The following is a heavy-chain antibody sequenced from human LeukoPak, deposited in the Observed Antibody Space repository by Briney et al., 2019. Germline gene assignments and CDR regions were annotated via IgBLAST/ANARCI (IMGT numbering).Heavy chain of an antibody. D-gene: IGHD6-19*01. J-gene: IGHJ6*02. CDR3: ARDRPGYSSGWYEYYYYGMDV. CDR2: ISAYNGNT. Sequence: ASVTVSCKASGYTFTSYGISWVRQAPGQGLEWMGWISAYNGNTNYAQKLQGRVTMTTDTSTSTAYMELRSLRSDDTAVYYCARDRPGYSSGWYEYYYYGMDVWGQGTTVTVSS. CDR1: GYTFTSYG. V-gene: IGHV1-18*01.